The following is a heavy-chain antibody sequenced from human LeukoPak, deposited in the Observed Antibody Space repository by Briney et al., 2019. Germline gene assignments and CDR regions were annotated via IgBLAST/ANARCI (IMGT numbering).Heavy chain of an antibody. CDR1: GFTVSSNY. V-gene: IGHV3-53*01. CDR2: IYSGGST. Sequence: GGSLRLSCAASGFTVSSNYMSWVRQAPGKGLEWVSVIYSGGSTYYADSVKGRFTISRDNSKNTLYLQMNSLRAEDTAVYYCARSPRSSGYQNWGQGTLVTVSS. D-gene: IGHD3-22*01. CDR3: ARSPRSSGYQN. J-gene: IGHJ4*02.